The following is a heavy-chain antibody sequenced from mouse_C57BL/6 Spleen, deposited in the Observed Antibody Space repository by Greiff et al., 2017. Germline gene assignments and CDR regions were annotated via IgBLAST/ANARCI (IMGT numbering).Heavy chain of an antibody. J-gene: IGHJ1*03. D-gene: IGHD6-1*01. CDR3: ARDPLWYFDV. Sequence: EVKVVESEGGLVQPGSSMKLSCTASGFTFSDYYMAWVRQVPEKGLEWVANINYDGSSTYYLDSLKSRFIISRDNAKNILYLQRSSLKSEDTATYYCARDPLWYFDVWGTGTTVTVSS. CDR1: GFTFSDYY. V-gene: IGHV5-16*01. CDR2: INYDGSST.